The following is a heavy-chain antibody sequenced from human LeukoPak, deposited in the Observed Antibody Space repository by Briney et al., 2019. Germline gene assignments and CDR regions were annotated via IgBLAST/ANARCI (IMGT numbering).Heavy chain of an antibody. CDR2: ISYDGSNK. J-gene: IGHJ5*02. CDR3: ASVGKRQQLLGNWFDP. V-gene: IGHV3-30-3*01. CDR1: GFAFRSYA. D-gene: IGHD6-13*01. Sequence: GGSLRLSCAASGFAFRSYAMHWVRQAPGKGLEWVAVISYDGSNKYYADSVKGRFTFSRDNSKNTMYLQMNSLRPEDTAVYYCASVGKRQQLLGNWFDPWGQGTLVTVS.